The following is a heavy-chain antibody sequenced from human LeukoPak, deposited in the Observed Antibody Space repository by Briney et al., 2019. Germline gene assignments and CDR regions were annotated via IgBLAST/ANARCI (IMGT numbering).Heavy chain of an antibody. V-gene: IGHV3-7*01. Sequence: GTLRLSCADSGITFSKYWMSWVRQTPGKGLEWVASIRHDASQIYYVDPVKGRFTISRDNSKNTLYLQMNSLRAEDTAVYYCARIYASMSILNNPQDYWGQGTLVTVSS. CDR1: GITFSKYW. J-gene: IGHJ4*02. CDR2: IRHDASQI. D-gene: IGHD1-14*01. CDR3: ARIYASMSILNNPQDY.